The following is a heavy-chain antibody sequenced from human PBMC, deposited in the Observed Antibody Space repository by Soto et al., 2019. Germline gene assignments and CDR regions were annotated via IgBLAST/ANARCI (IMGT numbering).Heavy chain of an antibody. J-gene: IGHJ4*02. D-gene: IGHD3-10*01. CDR2: IIPIFGTA. V-gene: IGHV1-69*13. Sequence: SVKVSCKASGGTFSSYAISWVRQAPGQGLEWMGGIIPIFGTANYAQKFQGRVTITADESTSTAYVELSSLRSEDTAVYYCARGGEMVDAYYFDYWGQGTLVTVSS. CDR1: GGTFSSYA. CDR3: ARGGEMVDAYYFDY.